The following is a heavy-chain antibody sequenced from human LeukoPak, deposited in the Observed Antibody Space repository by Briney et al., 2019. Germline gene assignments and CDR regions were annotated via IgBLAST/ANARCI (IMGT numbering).Heavy chain of an antibody. Sequence: PGGSLRLSCATSGFTLSIYWMSWVRQAPGKGLQWISYIRGGGASISYADSVKGRFTISRDSAEKSLYLQMNSLRAEDTAIYYCVRDHQWAFDNWGQGVLVTVSS. CDR1: GFTLSIYW. CDR2: IRGGGASI. CDR3: VRDHQWAFDN. V-gene: IGHV3-48*03. D-gene: IGHD1-26*01. J-gene: IGHJ4*02.